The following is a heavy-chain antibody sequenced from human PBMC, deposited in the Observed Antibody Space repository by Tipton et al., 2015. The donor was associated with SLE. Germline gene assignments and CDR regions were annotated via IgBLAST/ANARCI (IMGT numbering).Heavy chain of an antibody. J-gene: IGHJ4*02. Sequence: SLRLSCAASGFTFDDYTMYWVRQAPGKGLEWVSLISWDGGSTYYADSVKGRFTISRDNSKNSLYLQMNSLRTEDTALYYCAKALTYYYDSSGYYSLDYWGQGTLVTVSS. D-gene: IGHD3-22*01. CDR3: AKALTYYYDSSGYYSLDY. V-gene: IGHV3-43*01. CDR2: ISWDGGST. CDR1: GFTFDDYT.